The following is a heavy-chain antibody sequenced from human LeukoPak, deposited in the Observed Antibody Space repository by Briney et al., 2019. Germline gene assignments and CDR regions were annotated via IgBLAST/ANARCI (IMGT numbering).Heavy chain of an antibody. CDR2: IYTSGST. J-gene: IGHJ6*03. CDR3: ARGGSSSAYYYYYMDV. CDR1: GGSISSYY. Sequence: SETLSLTCTVSGGSISSYYWSWIRQPAGKGLEWIGRIYTSGSTNYNPSLKSRVTMSVDTSKNHFSLKLSSVTAAATAVYYCARGGSSSAYYYYYMDVWGKGTTVTVSS. V-gene: IGHV4-4*07. D-gene: IGHD6-6*01.